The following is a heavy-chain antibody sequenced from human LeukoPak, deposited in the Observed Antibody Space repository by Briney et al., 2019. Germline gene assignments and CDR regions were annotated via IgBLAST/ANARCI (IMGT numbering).Heavy chain of an antibody. CDR1: GFTFSSYA. CDR2: ISGSGGST. CDR3: AKRDTIGWYQGGGWSDP. J-gene: IGHJ5*02. Sequence: GGSLRLSCAASGFTFSSYAMSWVRQAPGKGLEWVSAISGSGGSTYYADSVKGRFTISRDNSKNTLYLQMNSLRAEDTAVYYCAKRDTIGWYQGGGWSDPWGQGTLVTVSS. V-gene: IGHV3-23*01. D-gene: IGHD6-19*01.